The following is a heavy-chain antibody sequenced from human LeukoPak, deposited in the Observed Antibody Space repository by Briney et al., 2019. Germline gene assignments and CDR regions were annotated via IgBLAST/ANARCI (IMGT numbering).Heavy chain of an antibody. CDR2: IYYSGST. CDR3: ARLTSGHFDY. Sequence: PSETLSLTCTVSGGSISRSSYYWGWIRQPPGKGLEWIATIYYSGSTYYNPSLKSRVTISADTSKNQFSLKLSSVTAADTAVYYCARLTSGHFDYWGQGTLVTVSS. CDR1: GGSISRSSYY. V-gene: IGHV4-39*01. J-gene: IGHJ4*02. D-gene: IGHD3-10*01.